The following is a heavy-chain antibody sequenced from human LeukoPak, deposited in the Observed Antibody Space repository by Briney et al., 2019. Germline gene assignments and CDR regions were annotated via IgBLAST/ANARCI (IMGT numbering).Heavy chain of an antibody. CDR3: ARTFRRDGSYPFDY. D-gene: IGHD1-26*01. CDR1: GYTFTSYA. J-gene: IGHJ4*02. CDR2: IIPIFGIA. V-gene: IGHV1-69*04. Sequence: SVKVSCKASGYTFTSYAISWVRQAPGQGLEWMGRIIPIFGIANYAQKFQGRVTITADKSTSTAYMELSSLRSEDTAVYYCARTFRRDGSYPFDYWGQGTLVTVSS.